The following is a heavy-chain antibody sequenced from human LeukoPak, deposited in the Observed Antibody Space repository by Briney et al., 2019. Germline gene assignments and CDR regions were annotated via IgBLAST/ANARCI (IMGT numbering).Heavy chain of an antibody. CDR1: GFTFSTYS. Sequence: PGESLRLSCAASGFTFSTYSLSWLRQAPGKGLEWVGKIKKDGSEKVYVDSVKGRFTISRDNAKGSLYLQLNSLRAEDTAVYYCARGFQRGDSPVWGQGTLVTVSS. D-gene: IGHD2-21*02. J-gene: IGHJ4*02. V-gene: IGHV3-7*01. CDR2: IKKDGSEK. CDR3: ARGFQRGDSPV.